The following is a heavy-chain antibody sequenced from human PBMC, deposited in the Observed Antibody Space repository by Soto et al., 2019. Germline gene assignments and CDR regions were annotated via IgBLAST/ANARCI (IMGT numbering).Heavy chain of an antibody. CDR1: GFTFSTYG. CDR2: ISYDGSNK. D-gene: IGHD3-10*01. V-gene: IGHV3-30*18. J-gene: IGHJ6*02. Sequence: GGSLRLSCAASGFTFSTYGMHWVRQAPGKGLEWVAVISYDGSNKYYADSVKGRFTISRDNSENTLYLQMNSLRAEDTAVYYCVKVGWGDGEFDPYYYYYGMDVWGQGTTVTVSS. CDR3: VKVGWGDGEFDPYYYYYGMDV.